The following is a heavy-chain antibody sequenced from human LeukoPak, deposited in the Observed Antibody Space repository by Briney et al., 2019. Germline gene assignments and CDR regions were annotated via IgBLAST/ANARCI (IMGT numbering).Heavy chain of an antibody. V-gene: IGHV3-33*03. J-gene: IGHJ5*02. Sequence: PGGSLRLSCAVCGFTLNVFGYHWVRQAPGKGLEWVGVIWYDGSEKYYADSVKGRFTISRDNSRNTVDLQMDSLRAEDTAFYYGAKEPTGGYDCPDQWGQGTLVTVSS. CDR2: IWYDGSEK. CDR1: GFTLNVFG. CDR3: AKEPTGGYDCPDQ. D-gene: IGHD5-12*01.